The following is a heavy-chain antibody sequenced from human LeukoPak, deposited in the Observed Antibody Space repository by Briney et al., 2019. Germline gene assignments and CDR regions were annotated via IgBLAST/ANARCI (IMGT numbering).Heavy chain of an antibody. Sequence: PGGSLRLSCAASGFTFSPYSMNWLRQAPGKGLEWVSYISSSSSAIYYADSVKGRFTISRDNAKKLLYLQMNSLRAEDTAVYYCASADYVWGSYRYTPWNWGQGTLVTVSS. CDR1: GFTFSPYS. V-gene: IGHV3-48*01. D-gene: IGHD3-16*02. CDR2: ISSSSSAI. CDR3: ASADYVWGSYRYTPWN. J-gene: IGHJ4*02.